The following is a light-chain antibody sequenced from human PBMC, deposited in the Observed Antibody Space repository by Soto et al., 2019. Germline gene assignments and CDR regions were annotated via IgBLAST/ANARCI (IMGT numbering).Light chain of an antibody. J-gene: IGKJ4*01. CDR2: AAS. CDR3: QQTNSFPLT. Sequence: DIQRTHSPSSVSGSVGDGFSITVRASQGISTSLGWYQQKPGKAPKLLIYAASSLQSGVPSRFSGTGSGTDFTLTISSLQPEDFATYYCQQTNSFPLTFGGGTKVHIK. CDR1: QGISTS. V-gene: IGKV1D-12*01.